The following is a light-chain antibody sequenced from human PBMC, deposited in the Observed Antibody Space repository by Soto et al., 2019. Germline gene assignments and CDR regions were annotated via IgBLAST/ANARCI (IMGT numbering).Light chain of an antibody. V-gene: IGLV7-46*01. CDR2: DTS. Sequence: QAVVTQEPSLTVSPGGTVTLTCGSSTGAVTSGHYPYWFQQKPGQAPRTLIYDTSNKHSWTPARFSGSLLGGKAALTLSGAQPEEEAEYYCLLSYSGARLVFGGGTKVTVL. CDR1: TGAVTSGHY. CDR3: LLSYSGARLV. J-gene: IGLJ2*01.